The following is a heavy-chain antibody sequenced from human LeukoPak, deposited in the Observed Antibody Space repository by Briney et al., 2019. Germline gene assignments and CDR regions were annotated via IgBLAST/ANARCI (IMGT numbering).Heavy chain of an antibody. J-gene: IGHJ4*02. Sequence: EPSETLSLTCTVSGGSISSSSYYWGWIRQPPGKGLEWIGSIYYSGSTYYNPSLKSRVTISVDTSKNQFPLKLSSVTAADTATYYCARGLAWELLVPFDFWGQGTLVTVSS. V-gene: IGHV4-39*06. CDR2: IYYSGST. D-gene: IGHD1-26*01. CDR3: ARGLAWELLVPFDF. CDR1: GGSISSSSYY.